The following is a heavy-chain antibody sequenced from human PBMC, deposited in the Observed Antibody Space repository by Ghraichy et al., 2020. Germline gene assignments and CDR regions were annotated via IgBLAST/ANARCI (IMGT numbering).Heavy chain of an antibody. V-gene: IGHV4-59*01. CDR2: IYYSGST. D-gene: IGHD5-24*01. CDR3: ARDLMATPAFDI. Sequence: SETLSLTCTVSGGSISSYYWSWIRQPPGKGLEWIGYIYYSGSTNYNPSLKSRVTISVDTSKNQFSLKLSSVTAADTAVYYCARDLMATPAFDIWGQGTMVTVSS. CDR1: GGSISSYY. J-gene: IGHJ3*02.